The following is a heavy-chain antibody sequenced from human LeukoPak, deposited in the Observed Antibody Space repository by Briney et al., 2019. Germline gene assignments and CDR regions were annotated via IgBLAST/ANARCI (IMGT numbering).Heavy chain of an antibody. D-gene: IGHD3-10*01. CDR2: ISSSSSTI. J-gene: IGHJ4*02. CDR1: GFTFSSYS. V-gene: IGHV3-48*04. Sequence: GGSLRLSCAASGFTFSSYSMNWVRQAPGKGLEWVSYISSSSSTIYYADSVKGRFTISRDNAKNTLYLQMNSLRAEDTAVYYCAREPLLWFGESQYYFDYWGQGTLVTVSS. CDR3: AREPLLWFGESQYYFDY.